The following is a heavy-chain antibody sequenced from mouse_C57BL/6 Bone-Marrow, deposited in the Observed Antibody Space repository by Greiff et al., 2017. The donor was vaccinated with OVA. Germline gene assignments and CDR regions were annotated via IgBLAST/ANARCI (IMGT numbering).Heavy chain of an antibody. V-gene: IGHV1-81*01. CDR1: GYTFTSYG. D-gene: IGHD2-1*01. CDR2: IYPRSGNT. Sequence: QLHQSGAELARPGASVKLSCKASGYTFTSYGISWVKQRTGQGLEWIGEIYPRSGNTYYNEKFKGKATLPADKSSSTAYMELRSPASEDAAVYFCARKGGNGFDYWGQGTTLTVSS. CDR3: ARKGGNGFDY. J-gene: IGHJ2*01.